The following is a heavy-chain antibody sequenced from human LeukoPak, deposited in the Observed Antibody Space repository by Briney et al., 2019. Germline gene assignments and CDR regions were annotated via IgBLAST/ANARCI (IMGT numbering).Heavy chain of an antibody. D-gene: IGHD2-2*01. CDR3: AKGPLRGTAAAIDY. V-gene: IGHV3-30*18. CDR1: GFTLNNYG. J-gene: IGHJ4*02. CDR2: ISYDGRNI. Sequence: GGSLRLSCAASGFTLNNYGMHWVRQAPGKGLEWVAVISYDGRNIHYPDSVKGRFTISRDISTDTLWLQMDSLRTEDTAVYYCAKGPLRGTAAAIDYWGQGTLVTVSS.